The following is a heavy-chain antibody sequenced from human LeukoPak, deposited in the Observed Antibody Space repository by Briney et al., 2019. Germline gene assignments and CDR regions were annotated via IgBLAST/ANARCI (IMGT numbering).Heavy chain of an antibody. J-gene: IGHJ4*02. Sequence: SETLSLTCTVSGGSVSSGSYYWSWIRQPPGKGLEWIGYIYYSGSTNYNPSLKSRVTISVDTSKNQFSLMLSSVTAADTAVYYCARVVGSGWNYFDSWGQGTLVTVSS. D-gene: IGHD6-19*01. CDR3: ARVVGSGWNYFDS. CDR1: GGSVSSGSYY. V-gene: IGHV4-61*01. CDR2: IYYSGST.